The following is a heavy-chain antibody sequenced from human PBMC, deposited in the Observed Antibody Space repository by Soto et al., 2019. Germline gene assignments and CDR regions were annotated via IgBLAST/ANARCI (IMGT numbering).Heavy chain of an antibody. CDR3: ASPYDFWSGYYNWSWFDP. V-gene: IGHV3-23*01. CDR2: ISGSGGST. J-gene: IGHJ5*02. D-gene: IGHD3-3*01. Sequence: GGSLRLSCAASGFTFSSYAMSWVRQAPGKGLEWVSAISGSGGSTYYADSVKGRFTISRDNSKKTLYLQMNSLRAEDTAVYYCASPYDFWSGYYNWSWFDPWGQGTLVTVSS. CDR1: GFTFSSYA.